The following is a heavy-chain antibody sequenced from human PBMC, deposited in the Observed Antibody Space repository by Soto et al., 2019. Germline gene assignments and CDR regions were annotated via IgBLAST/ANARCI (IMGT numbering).Heavy chain of an antibody. V-gene: IGHV1-69*13. J-gene: IGHJ3*02. D-gene: IGHD3-22*01. CDR1: GATLNTFSNYG. CDR3: ARGAATKIAVVMYDAFEI. Sequence: SVKVSCKASGATLNTFSNYGITWVRQAPGQGLEWMGGIIPVFGSAHYAQKFQGRVTISADESTRTAYMELSSLRSDDTAVYYCARGAATKIAVVMYDAFEIWG. CDR2: IIPVFGSA.